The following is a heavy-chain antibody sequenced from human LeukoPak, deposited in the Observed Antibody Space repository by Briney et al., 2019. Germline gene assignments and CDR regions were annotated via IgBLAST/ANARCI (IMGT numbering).Heavy chain of an antibody. CDR1: GYTFTSYG. J-gene: IGHJ5*02. CDR3: ARAGPPYYYDSSGYPNWFDP. V-gene: IGHV1-18*01. D-gene: IGHD3-22*01. Sequence: ASVKVSCKASGYTFTSYGISWVRQATGQGLEWMGWISAYNGNTNYAQKLQGRVTMTTDTSTSTAYMELRSLRSDDTAVYYCARAGPPYYYDSSGYPNWFDPWGQGTLVTVSS. CDR2: ISAYNGNT.